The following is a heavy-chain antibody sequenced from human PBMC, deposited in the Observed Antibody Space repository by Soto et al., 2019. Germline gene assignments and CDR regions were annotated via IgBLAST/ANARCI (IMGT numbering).Heavy chain of an antibody. J-gene: IGHJ5*02. CDR1: GGSISSYY. CDR2: IYYSGST. V-gene: IGHV4-59*01. Sequence: PSETLSLTCTVSGGSISSYYWSWIRQPPGKGLEWIGYIYYSGSTNYNPSLKSRVTTSVDTSKNQFSLQLSSVTAADTAVYYCGRYNYDSSGYYPNWFDPRGQGTLVTVSS. D-gene: IGHD3-22*01. CDR3: GRYNYDSSGYYPNWFDP.